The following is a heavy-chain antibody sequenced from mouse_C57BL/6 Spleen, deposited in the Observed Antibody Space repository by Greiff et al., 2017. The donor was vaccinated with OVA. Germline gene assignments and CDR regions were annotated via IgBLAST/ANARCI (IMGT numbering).Heavy chain of an antibody. J-gene: IGHJ2*01. CDR3: AREGGSSYGFDY. V-gene: IGHV1-61*01. D-gene: IGHD1-1*01. Sequence: QVQLQQSGAELVRPGSSVKLSCKASGYTFTSYWMDWVKQRPGQGLEWIGNIYPSDSETHYNQKFKDKATLTVDKSSSTAYMQLSSLTSEDSAVYYCAREGGSSYGFDYWGQGTTLTVSS. CDR2: IYPSDSET. CDR1: GYTFTSYW.